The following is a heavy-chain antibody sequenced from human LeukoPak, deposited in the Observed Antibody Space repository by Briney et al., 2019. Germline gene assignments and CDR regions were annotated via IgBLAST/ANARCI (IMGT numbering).Heavy chain of an antibody. CDR3: ARSRDYDSWFDP. Sequence: GASVKVSCKASGYTFTSYGISWVRQAPGQGLEWMGWISAYNGNTNYAQKLQGRVTMTTDTSTSTACMELRSLRSDDTAVYYCARSRDYDSWFDPWGQGTLVTVSS. D-gene: IGHD3-3*01. CDR2: ISAYNGNT. V-gene: IGHV1-18*01. CDR1: GYTFTSYG. J-gene: IGHJ5*02.